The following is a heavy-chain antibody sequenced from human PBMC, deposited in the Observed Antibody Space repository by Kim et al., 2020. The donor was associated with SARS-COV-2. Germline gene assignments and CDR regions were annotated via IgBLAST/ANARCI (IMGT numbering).Heavy chain of an antibody. D-gene: IGHD3-16*02. Sequence: SETLSLTCTVSGGSISSSSYYWGWIRQPPGKGLEWIGSIYYSGSTYYNPSLKSRVTISVDTSKNQFSLKLSSVTAADTAVYYCARHPHKVIRADAFDIWGQGTMVTVSS. J-gene: IGHJ3*02. CDR1: GGSISSSSYY. V-gene: IGHV4-39*01. CDR2: IYYSGST. CDR3: ARHPHKVIRADAFDI.